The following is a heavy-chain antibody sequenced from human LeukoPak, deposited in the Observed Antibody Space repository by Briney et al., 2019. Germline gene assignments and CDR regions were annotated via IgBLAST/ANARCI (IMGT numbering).Heavy chain of an antibody. CDR1: GFSFGNYA. Sequence: LSGGSLRLSCVASGFSFGNYAMSWARQAPGKGLQWVSQISGTGGATWYAGFARDRFTISRDNSKKTLYLQMSGLRVEDTAMYYCVKDPRDTYGTNWFVSWGQGTLLIVSS. V-gene: IGHV3-23*01. CDR2: ISGTGGAT. CDR3: VKDPRDTYGTNWFVS. D-gene: IGHD2-21*01. J-gene: IGHJ5*01.